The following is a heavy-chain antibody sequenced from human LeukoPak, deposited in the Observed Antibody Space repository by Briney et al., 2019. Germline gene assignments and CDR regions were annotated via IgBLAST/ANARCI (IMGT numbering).Heavy chain of an antibody. D-gene: IGHD5-12*01. CDR1: GGSISTDY. V-gene: IGHV4-59*01. CDR2: IYHSGST. J-gene: IGHJ4*02. Sequence: SETLSLTCTLSGGSISTDYWSWIRQPPGKGLEWIGYIYHSGSTNYNPSLKSRVTISVDTSKNQFSLKLSSVTAADTAVYYCARGGGYATPIGYWGQGALVTVSS. CDR3: ARGGGYATPIGY.